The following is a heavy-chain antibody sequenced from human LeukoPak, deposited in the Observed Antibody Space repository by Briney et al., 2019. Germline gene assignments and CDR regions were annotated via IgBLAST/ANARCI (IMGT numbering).Heavy chain of an antibody. CDR1: GFTFSSYS. D-gene: IGHD5-24*01. CDR2: MNADGQEE. CDR3: ARWRWRQSEFDS. Sequence: PGGSLRLSCAASGFTFSSYSMGWVRQAPGEGLECVANMNADGQEEYCVASVKGRFTISRDNARNSLFLQMNSLRVEDTAIYYCARWRWRQSEFDSWGQGTLVTVSS. J-gene: IGHJ4*02. V-gene: IGHV3-7*01.